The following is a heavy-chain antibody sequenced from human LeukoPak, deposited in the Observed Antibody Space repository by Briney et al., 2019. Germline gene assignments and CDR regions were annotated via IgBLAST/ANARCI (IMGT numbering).Heavy chain of an antibody. Sequence: SETLSLTCTVSGXSISSSSYYWGWIRQPPGKGLEWIGSIYYSGSTYYNPSLRSRVTISVDTSKNQFSLKLTSVTAADTAVYFCARVGSWSFDYWGQGTLSPSPQ. J-gene: IGHJ4*02. CDR2: IYYSGST. CDR1: GXSISSSSYY. D-gene: IGHD6-13*01. CDR3: ARVGSWSFDY. V-gene: IGHV4-39*07.